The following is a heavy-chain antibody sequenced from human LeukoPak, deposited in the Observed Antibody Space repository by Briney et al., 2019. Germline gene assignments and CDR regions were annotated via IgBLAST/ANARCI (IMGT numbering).Heavy chain of an antibody. D-gene: IGHD3-22*01. J-gene: IGHJ4*02. V-gene: IGHV1-18*01. Sequence: ASVKVSCKASDYTFTSYGIIWVRQAPGQGLEWMGWISAYNGKTNYARKFQGRVTMTTDTSTSTAYMELRSLRSDDTAVYYCARELGTNYYDSSGHPMGYWGQGTLVTVSS. CDR3: ARELGTNYYDSSGHPMGY. CDR1: DYTFTSYG. CDR2: ISAYNGKT.